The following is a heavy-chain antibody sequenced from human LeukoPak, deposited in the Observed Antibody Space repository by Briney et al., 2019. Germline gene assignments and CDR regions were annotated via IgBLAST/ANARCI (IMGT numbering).Heavy chain of an antibody. V-gene: IGHV4-59*01. CDR3: ARFGSWDFYYYYMDV. Sequence: SENLSRNSTVSGGSICGYYWSWIPQPPGQGLEWMGYIYYSGSTNYNPSLKSRVTISVDTSKNQFSLKLSSVTAADTAVYYCARFGSWDFYYYYMDVWGKGTTVTVSS. CDR2: IYYSGST. J-gene: IGHJ6*03. CDR1: GGSICGYY. D-gene: IGHD6-13*01.